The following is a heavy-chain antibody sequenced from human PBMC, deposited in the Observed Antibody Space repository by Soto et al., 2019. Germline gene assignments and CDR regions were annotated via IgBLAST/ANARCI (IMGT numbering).Heavy chain of an antibody. D-gene: IGHD4-17*01. CDR2: IGGDGARD. CDR1: GFTFGRHG. CDR3: ARDGEYPDNGLVY. V-gene: IGHV3-33*01. Sequence: QVQLVESGGGVVQPGGSLRLSCTASGFTFGRHGMHWVRQAPGKGLEWVAVIGGDGARDSYADSVKGRFTISRDNGQNALDWQMSGRGDGDTAVYYCARDGEYPDNGLVYWGPVTPVHV. J-gene: IGHJ4*02.